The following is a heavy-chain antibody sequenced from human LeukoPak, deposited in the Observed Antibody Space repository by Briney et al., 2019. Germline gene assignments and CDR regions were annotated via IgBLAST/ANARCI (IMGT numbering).Heavy chain of an antibody. J-gene: IGHJ4*02. CDR1: VGSISSHY. V-gene: IGHV4-59*11. Sequence: SETLSLTCTVSVGSISSHYWGWIRQPPGKGLEWIGYIFYTGSTTYNPSLKSRVTMSVDTSKNQFSLKLTSVTAADTAVYFCARAHPAYSSSSGFDYWGQGTLVAVSS. D-gene: IGHD6-6*01. CDR3: ARAHPAYSSSSGFDY. CDR2: IFYTGST.